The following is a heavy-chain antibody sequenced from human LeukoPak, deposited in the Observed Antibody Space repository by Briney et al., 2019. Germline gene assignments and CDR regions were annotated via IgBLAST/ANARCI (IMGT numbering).Heavy chain of an antibody. CDR3: ARLLVVPAADHPDY. D-gene: IGHD2-2*01. Sequence: GESLRISCKGSGYSFTSYWIGWVRQMPGKGLEWMGIIYPGDSDTRYSPSFQGQATISADKSISTAYLQWSSLKASDTAMYYCARLLVVPAADHPDYWGQGTLVTVSS. CDR1: GYSFTSYW. CDR2: IYPGDSDT. V-gene: IGHV5-51*01. J-gene: IGHJ4*02.